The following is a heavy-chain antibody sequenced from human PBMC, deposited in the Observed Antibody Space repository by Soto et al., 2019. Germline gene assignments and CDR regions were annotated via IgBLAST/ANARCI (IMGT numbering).Heavy chain of an antibody. D-gene: IGHD1-7*01. V-gene: IGHV3-33*01. CDR2: IRFDRSNE. CDR3: ARDGIGGTVFRGYLDY. J-gene: IGHJ4*02. Sequence: QEQLVESGGGVVQPGTSLRLSCAVPGGIFHGYGMHWVRQAPGKGLEWVAIIRFDRSNEEYADSVKGRFTISRDNSKNTLYLQMNTLGAEDTAVYYCARDGIGGTVFRGYLDYWGRGTVVTVSS. CDR1: GGIFHGYG.